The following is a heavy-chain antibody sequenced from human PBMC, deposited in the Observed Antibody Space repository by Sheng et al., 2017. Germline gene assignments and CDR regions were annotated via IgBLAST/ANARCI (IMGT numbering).Heavy chain of an antibody. D-gene: IGHD3-10*01. Sequence: EMQLVESGGGLIQSGGSLRLSCITSGFTFSSFEMNWVRQAPGKGLEWLSYIHSSGSVIHYADSVRGRFTISRDNAKNSMYLQMTSLRAEDTAIYYCARESGGSGNYRDSFDLWGQGTMVTVSS. J-gene: IGHJ3*01. V-gene: IGHV3-48*03. CDR2: IHSSGSVI. CDR1: GFTFSSFE. CDR3: ARESGGSGNYRDSFDL.